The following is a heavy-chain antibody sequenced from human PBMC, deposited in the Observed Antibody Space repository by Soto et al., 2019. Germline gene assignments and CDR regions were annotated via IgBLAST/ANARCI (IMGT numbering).Heavy chain of an antibody. CDR2: ISAYNGNT. J-gene: IGHJ6*02. CDR3: ARERVEVTMVRGVITNYYYGMDV. CDR1: GYTFTSYG. Sequence: ASVKVSCKASGYTFTSYGISWVRRAPGQGLEWMGWISAYNGNTNYAQKLQGRVTMTTDTSTSTAYMELRSLRSDDTAVYYCARERVEVTMVRGVITNYYYGMDVWGQGTTVTVSS. D-gene: IGHD3-10*01. V-gene: IGHV1-18*04.